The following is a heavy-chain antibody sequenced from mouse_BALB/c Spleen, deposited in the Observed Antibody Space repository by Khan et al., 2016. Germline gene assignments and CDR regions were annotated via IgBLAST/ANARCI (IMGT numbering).Heavy chain of an antibody. V-gene: IGHV4-1*02. CDR2: INPDSSTI. J-gene: IGHJ2*01. CDR1: GFDFSRYW. CDR3: SRTGGLRVFDY. Sequence: EVKLLESGGGLVQPRGSLKLSCAASGFDFSRYWMSWVRQAPGKGLEWIGDINPDSSTINYTPSLKDKFIISRDNAKNTLYLQMSKVRSEDTAVYCCSRTGGLRVFDYWGQGTTLTVSS. D-gene: IGHD2-4*01.